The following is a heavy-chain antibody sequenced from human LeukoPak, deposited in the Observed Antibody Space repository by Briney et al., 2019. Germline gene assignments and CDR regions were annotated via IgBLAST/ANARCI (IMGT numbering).Heavy chain of an antibody. Sequence: SETLSLTCTVSGGSISSYYWSWIRQPPGKGLEWIGYIYYSGSTNYNPSLKSRVTISVDTSKNQFSPKLSSVTAADTAVYYCAGSTVAGPFDYWGQGTLVTVSS. J-gene: IGHJ4*02. CDR1: GGSISSYY. D-gene: IGHD6-19*01. CDR3: AGSTVAGPFDY. CDR2: IYYSGST. V-gene: IGHV4-59*01.